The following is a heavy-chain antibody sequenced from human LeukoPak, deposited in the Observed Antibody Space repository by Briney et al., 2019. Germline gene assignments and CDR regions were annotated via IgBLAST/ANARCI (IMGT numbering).Heavy chain of an antibody. V-gene: IGHV4-39*01. CDR2: MYYSGNT. CDR1: GGSISSSSYY. Sequence: PSETLSLTCTVSGGSISSSSYYWAWIRQPPGKGLEWIGSMYYSGNTYYNPSLKSRATISADTSKNQFSMKLSSVTAADTAVYYCGRCSSGSYNWFDPWGQGTLVTVSS. D-gene: IGHD1-26*01. J-gene: IGHJ5*02. CDR3: GRCSSGSYNWFDP.